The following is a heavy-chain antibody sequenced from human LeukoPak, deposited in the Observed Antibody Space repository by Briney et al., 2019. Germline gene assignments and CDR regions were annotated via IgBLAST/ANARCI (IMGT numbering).Heavy chain of an antibody. V-gene: IGHV3-53*01. CDR1: GFTVSSNY. Sequence: GGSLRLSCAASGFTVSSNYMSWVRQAPGKGLEWVSVIYSGGSTYYADSVKGRFTISRDNSRNTLYLQMNSLRAEDTAVYYCAKEGNDYGDFFGYWGQGTLVTVSS. D-gene: IGHD4-17*01. J-gene: IGHJ4*02. CDR3: AKEGNDYGDFFGY. CDR2: IYSGGST.